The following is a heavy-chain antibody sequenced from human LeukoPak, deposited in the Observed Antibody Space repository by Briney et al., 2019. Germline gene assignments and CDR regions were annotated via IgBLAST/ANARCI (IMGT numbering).Heavy chain of an antibody. Sequence: PGGSLRLSCAASGFTFSSYAMNWVRQAPGKGLEWLSYISSSGGTMYYAGSVKGRFTISRDNAKNSLYLQMRSLRAEDTAVYYCAKIMTTVTTSDYWGQGTLVTVSS. J-gene: IGHJ4*02. CDR2: ISSSGGTM. D-gene: IGHD4-17*01. V-gene: IGHV3-48*03. CDR3: AKIMTTVTTSDY. CDR1: GFTFSSYA.